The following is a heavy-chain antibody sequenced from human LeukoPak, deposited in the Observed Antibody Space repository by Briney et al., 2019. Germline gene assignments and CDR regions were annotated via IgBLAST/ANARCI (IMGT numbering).Heavy chain of an antibody. D-gene: IGHD3-10*01. CDR2: ISPNSGGA. CDR3: ASFYIPLDAFHI. Sequence: ASVKVSCKASGYTFTEYYMHWVRQVPGQGLEWMGWISPNSGGANFAQKFQGRVTMTRDTSISTAYMELSRLRSDDTAVYYCASFYIPLDAFHIWGQGTMVTVSS. CDR1: GYTFTEYY. V-gene: IGHV1-2*02. J-gene: IGHJ3*02.